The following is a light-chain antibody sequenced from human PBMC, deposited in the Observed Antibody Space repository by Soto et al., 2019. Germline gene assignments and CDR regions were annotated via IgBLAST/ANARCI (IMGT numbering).Light chain of an antibody. CDR1: QSISSW. CDR2: KAS. V-gene: IGKV1-5*03. CDR3: QQYNSYPLT. J-gene: IGKJ3*01. Sequence: DIQMTQSPSTLSASVGDRVTITCRASQSISSWLAWYQQKPGKAPKLLIYKASSLESGVPSRFSGSGSGTEFTLTISSLQTDDFATYYCQQYNSYPLTFGHGTKVDIK.